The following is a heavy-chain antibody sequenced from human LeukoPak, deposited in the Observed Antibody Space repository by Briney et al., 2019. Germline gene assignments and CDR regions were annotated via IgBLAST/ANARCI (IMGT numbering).Heavy chain of an antibody. V-gene: IGHV1-46*01. CDR2: INPSGGST. D-gene: IGHD3-16*02. CDR3: ARAIGTYYDYVWGSYRETTGGYYSDY. Sequence: ASVKVSCKASGYTFTGYYMHWVRQAPGQGLEWMGIINPSGGSTSYAQKFQGRVTMTRDTSTSTVYMELSSLRSEDTAVYYCARAIGTYYDYVWGSYRETTGGYYSDYWGQGTLVTVSS. CDR1: GYTFTGYY. J-gene: IGHJ4*02.